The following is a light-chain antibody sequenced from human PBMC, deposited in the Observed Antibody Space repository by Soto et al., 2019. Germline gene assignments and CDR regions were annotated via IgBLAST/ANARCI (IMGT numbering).Light chain of an antibody. V-gene: IGKV1-39*01. Sequence: DIQMTQSPSSLSASVGDSVTVTCRASQPIGTSLHWYQQRAGKAPKVLFSSASRLQSGVSSRFSGSGSGTHFTLTISSLRPEDSATYYCLQGYNTFWTFGQGTKVEIK. CDR2: SAS. CDR3: LQGYNTFWT. CDR1: QPIGTS. J-gene: IGKJ1*01.